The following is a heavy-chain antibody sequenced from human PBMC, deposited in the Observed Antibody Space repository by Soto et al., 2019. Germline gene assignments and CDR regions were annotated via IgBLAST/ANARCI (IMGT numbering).Heavy chain of an antibody. J-gene: IGHJ6*02. CDR3: AREGAAYGMDV. CDR1: GGSISSGGYY. Sequence: QVQLQESGPGLVKPSQTLSLTCTVSGGSISSGGYYWSWIRQHPGKGPEWIGYIYYSGSTYYNPSLKSRVTISVDTSKNQCALKLSSVTAADTAVYYCAREGAAYGMDVWGQGTTVTVSS. CDR2: IYYSGST. D-gene: IGHD6-13*01. V-gene: IGHV4-31*03.